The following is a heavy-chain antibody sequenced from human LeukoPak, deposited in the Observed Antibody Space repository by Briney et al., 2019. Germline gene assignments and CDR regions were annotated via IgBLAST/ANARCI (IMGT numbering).Heavy chain of an antibody. D-gene: IGHD6-13*01. V-gene: IGHV3-53*01. CDR3: ARDWGGGSSSWGPFDY. J-gene: IGHJ4*02. Sequence: GGSLRLSCAASGFNISNNYVSWVRQAPGKGLEWVSIIYTAGSTYYTDSVKGRFTISRDISKNTVYLQMNILRAEDTAVYYCARDWGGGSSSWGPFDYWGQGTLVTVFS. CDR2: IYTAGST. CDR1: GFNISNNY.